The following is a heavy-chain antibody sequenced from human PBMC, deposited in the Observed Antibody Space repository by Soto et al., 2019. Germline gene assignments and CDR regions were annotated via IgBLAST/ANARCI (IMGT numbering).Heavy chain of an antibody. Sequence: EVQLVESGGGLVKPGGSLRLSCAASGFTFSSYSMNWVRQAPGKGLEWVSSISSSSSYIYYADSVKGRFTISRDNAKNSLYLQMNSLRAEDTAVYYCARASWRGCSSTSCYLCGYWGQGTLVTVSS. CDR2: ISSSSSYI. CDR1: GFTFSSYS. D-gene: IGHD2-2*01. J-gene: IGHJ4*02. V-gene: IGHV3-21*01. CDR3: ARASWRGCSSTSCYLCGY.